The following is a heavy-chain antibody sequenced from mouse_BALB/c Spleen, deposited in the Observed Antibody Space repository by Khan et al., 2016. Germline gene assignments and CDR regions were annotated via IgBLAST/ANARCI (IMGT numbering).Heavy chain of an antibody. CDR1: GFSLTSYG. CDR2: IWAGGST. J-gene: IGHJ2*01. D-gene: IGHD1-3*01. CDR3: ARLEDI. Sequence: QVQLQQSGPGLVAPSQSLSTTCTVPGFSLTSYGVHRVRQPPGKGLEWLGVIWAGGSTNYNSALMSRLSISKDNSKSQVFLKMTSLQTDDTAMYYCARLEDIWGQGTTLTVSS. V-gene: IGHV2-9*02.